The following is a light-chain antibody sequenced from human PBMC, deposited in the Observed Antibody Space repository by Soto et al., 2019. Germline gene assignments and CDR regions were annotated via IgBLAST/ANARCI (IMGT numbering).Light chain of an antibody. V-gene: IGLV1-44*01. CDR3: AAWDDSLNGPHFV. Sequence: QSVLTQPPSASGAPGQRVPISCSGSSPNIGSNTANWYQQLPGTAPKLLIYSDNQRPSGVPDRFSGSKSGTSASLAISGLQSEDEADYYCAAWDDSLNGPHFVFGSGTKLTVL. CDR2: SDN. CDR1: SPNIGSNT. J-gene: IGLJ1*01.